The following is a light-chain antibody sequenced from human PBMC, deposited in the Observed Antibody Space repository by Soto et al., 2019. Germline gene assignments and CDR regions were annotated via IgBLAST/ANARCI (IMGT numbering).Light chain of an antibody. CDR1: HDISNY. V-gene: IGKV1-27*01. Sequence: DLQMTQSPSSLSASVGDRVTITCRASHDISNYLAWYQEKPGKVPKLLIYEASTLQSGVPSRFSGSGSGTDFTLTISSLQPEDVATYYCQKYNSAPLTFGGGTKVEIK. J-gene: IGKJ4*01. CDR3: QKYNSAPLT. CDR2: EAS.